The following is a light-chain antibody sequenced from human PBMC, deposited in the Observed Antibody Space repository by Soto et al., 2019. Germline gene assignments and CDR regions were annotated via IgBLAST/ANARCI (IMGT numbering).Light chain of an antibody. V-gene: IGKV1-8*01. Sequence: AIRMTQSPSSFSASTGDRVTITCRASQGISSYLAWYQQKPGKAPKLLLYAASTLQSGVPSRFSGSGSGTDFTLTISCLQSEDFATYYCQQYYSYPRGFGQGTRLEIK. CDR2: AAS. CDR3: QQYYSYPRG. CDR1: QGISSY. J-gene: IGKJ5*01.